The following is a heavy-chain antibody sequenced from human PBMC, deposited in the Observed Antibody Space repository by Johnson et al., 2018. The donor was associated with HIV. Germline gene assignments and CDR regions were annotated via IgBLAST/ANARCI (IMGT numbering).Heavy chain of an antibody. D-gene: IGHD5-18*01. CDR2: ISFDGSNK. CDR1: GFTFSSYA. Sequence: QVQLVESGGGMVQPGGSLRLSCAASGFTFSSYAMHWVRQAPGKGLEWVAVISFDGSNKYYADSVKGRFAISRDNSKNTLYLQMNSLRAEDTAVYYCARERDTDMAGDAFDIWGQGTMVTVSS. J-gene: IGHJ3*02. CDR3: ARERDTDMAGDAFDI. V-gene: IGHV3-30*09.